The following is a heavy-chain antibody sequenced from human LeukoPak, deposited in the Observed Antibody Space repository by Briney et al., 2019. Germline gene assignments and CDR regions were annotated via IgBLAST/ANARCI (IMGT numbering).Heavy chain of an antibody. J-gene: IGHJ5*02. V-gene: IGHV3-30*04. CDR3: ARDWALEPISSTIFGWFDP. CDR1: GFTFSSYA. D-gene: IGHD3-3*01. Sequence: PGRSLRLSCAASGFTFSSYAMHRVRQAPGKGLEWVAVISYDGSNKYYADSVKGRFTISRDNSKNTLYLQMNSLRAEDTAVYYCARDWALEPISSTIFGWFDPWGQGTLVTVSS. CDR2: ISYDGSNK.